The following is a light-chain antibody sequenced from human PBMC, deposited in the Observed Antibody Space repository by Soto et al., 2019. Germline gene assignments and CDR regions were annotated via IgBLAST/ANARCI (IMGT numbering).Light chain of an antibody. CDR3: CSFAGSNSWV. V-gene: IGLV2-11*01. Sequence: QSALTQPRSVSGSPGQSVTISCTGTSNDVGAYNFVSWYQQPPGKAPKLMIYEATRRPSGISNRFSGSKSGNTASLTISGLQAEDEADYYCCSFAGSNSWVFGGGTKLTVL. CDR2: EAT. J-gene: IGLJ3*02. CDR1: SNDVGAYNF.